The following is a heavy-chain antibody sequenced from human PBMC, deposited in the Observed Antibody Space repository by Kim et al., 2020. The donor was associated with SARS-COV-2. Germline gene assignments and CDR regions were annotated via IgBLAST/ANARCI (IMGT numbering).Heavy chain of an antibody. Sequence: SETLSLTCTVSGGSISSGSYYWSWIRQPAGKGLEWIGRIYTSGSTNYNPSLKSRVTISVDTSKNQFSLKLSSVTAADTAVYYCASLGWEPPNDGMDVWGQGTTVTVSS. V-gene: IGHV4-61*02. J-gene: IGHJ6*02. CDR2: IYTSGST. D-gene: IGHD1-26*01. CDR1: GGSISSGSYY. CDR3: ASLGWEPPNDGMDV.